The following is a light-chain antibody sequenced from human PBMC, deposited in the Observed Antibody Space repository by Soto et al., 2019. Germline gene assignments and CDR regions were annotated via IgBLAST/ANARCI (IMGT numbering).Light chain of an antibody. CDR2: DAS. Sequence: EIVLTQSPATLSLSPGERATLSCRASQSVSNNLGWYQQKPGQAPRLLIYDASNRATDIPARFSGSGSGTDVTLTINSLEPEDFAVYYWQQRSNWPRTFGQGTKLEIK. CDR1: QSVSNN. J-gene: IGKJ2*01. CDR3: QQRSNWPRT. V-gene: IGKV3-11*01.